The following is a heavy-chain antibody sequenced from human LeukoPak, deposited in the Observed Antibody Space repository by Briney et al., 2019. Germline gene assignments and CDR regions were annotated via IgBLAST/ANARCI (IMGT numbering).Heavy chain of an antibody. Sequence: SETLSLTCTVSGGSVSSGSYYWSWIRQPPGKGLEWIGYIYYSGSTNYNPSLKSRVTISVDTSKNQFSLKLSSVTAADTAVYYCAAGTWEITFGGVIGYWGQGTLVTVSS. D-gene: IGHD3-16*02. J-gene: IGHJ4*02. CDR2: IYYSGST. CDR1: GGSVSSGSYY. V-gene: IGHV4-61*01. CDR3: AAGTWEITFGGVIGY.